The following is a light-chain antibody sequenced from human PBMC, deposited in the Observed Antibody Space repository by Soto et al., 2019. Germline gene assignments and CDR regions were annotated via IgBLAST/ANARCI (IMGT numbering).Light chain of an antibody. CDR3: QQANSCPLT. J-gene: IGKJ5*01. CDR1: QGISRW. CDR2: GAS. V-gene: IGKV1-12*01. Sequence: DIQMTQSPSSVSASVGYRITITCRASQGISRWLAWYQQKPGRAPILLIHGASNLQTGVPSRFSGSGSGTDFVLTITSLQPEDIATYFCQQANSCPLTFGQGTRLQI.